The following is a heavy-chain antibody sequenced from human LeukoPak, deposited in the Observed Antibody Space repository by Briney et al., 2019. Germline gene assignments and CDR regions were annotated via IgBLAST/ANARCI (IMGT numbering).Heavy chain of an antibody. Sequence: ASVKVSCKASGYTFTSYGINWVRQATGQGLEWMGWMNPNSGNTGYTQKFQGRVTMTRDTSISTAYMELSSLRSEDTAVYYCARGRGSGHKENWFDPWGQGTLVTVSS. J-gene: IGHJ5*02. V-gene: IGHV1-8*02. CDR2: MNPNSGNT. CDR1: GYTFTSYG. CDR3: ARGRGSGHKENWFDP. D-gene: IGHD6-19*01.